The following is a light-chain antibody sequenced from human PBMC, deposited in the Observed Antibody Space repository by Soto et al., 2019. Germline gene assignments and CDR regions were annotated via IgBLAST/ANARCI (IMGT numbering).Light chain of an antibody. Sequence: QSALTQPASVSGSPGQSITISCTGTSSDVGGYNYVSWYQHYPGKAPKLMIYDVSNRPSGVSNRFSGSKSGNTASLTISGLQAEDEADYYCSSYTSRSTLVFGGGTQVTVL. V-gene: IGLV2-14*03. CDR1: SSDVGGYNY. CDR2: DVS. CDR3: SSYTSRSTLV. J-gene: IGLJ2*01.